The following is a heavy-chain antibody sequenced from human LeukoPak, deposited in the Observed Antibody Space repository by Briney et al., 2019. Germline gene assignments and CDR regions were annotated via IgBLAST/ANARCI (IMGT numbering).Heavy chain of an antibody. CDR1: GFTFSSSS. D-gene: IGHD6-13*01. J-gene: IGHJ4*02. Sequence: PGGSLRLSCAASGFTFSSSSMNWVRQAPGKGPEWVSYIGSSSYYIYYAESVKGRFTISRENAKNSLYLQMNSLRVEDTAVYYCARAGGISNDYWGQGTLVTVSS. CDR2: IGSSSYYI. V-gene: IGHV3-21*01. CDR3: ARAGGISNDY.